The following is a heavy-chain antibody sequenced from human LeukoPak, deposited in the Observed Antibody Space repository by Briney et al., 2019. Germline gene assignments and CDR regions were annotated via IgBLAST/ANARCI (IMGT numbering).Heavy chain of an antibody. V-gene: IGHV1-8*01. CDR1: GYTFTSYD. CDR2: MNPNSGNT. D-gene: IGHD6-13*01. J-gene: IGHJ6*02. Sequence: ASVTVSCKASGYTFTSYDINWVRQATGQGLEWMGWMNPNSGNTGYAQKFRGRVTMTRNTSISTAYMELSSLRSEDTAVYYCARGSSSWYSDYYYGMDVWGQGTTVTVSS. CDR3: ARGSSSWYSDYYYGMDV.